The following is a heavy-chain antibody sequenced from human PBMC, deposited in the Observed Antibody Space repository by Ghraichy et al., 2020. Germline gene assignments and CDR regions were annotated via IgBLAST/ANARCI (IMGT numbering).Heavy chain of an antibody. J-gene: IGHJ4*02. CDR3: ARGPTGIAAPFANY. Sequence: SETLSLTCTVSGGSISSSSYYWGWIRQPPGKGLEWIGSIYYSGSTYYNPSLKSRVTISVDTSKNQFSLKLSSGTAADTAVYYCARGPTGIAAPFANYWVQGTLVNVSA. CDR2: IYYSGST. CDR1: GGSISSSSYY. D-gene: IGHD6-6*01. V-gene: IGHV4-39*01.